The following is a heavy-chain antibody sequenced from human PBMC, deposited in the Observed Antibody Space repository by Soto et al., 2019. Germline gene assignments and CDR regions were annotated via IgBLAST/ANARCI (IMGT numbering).Heavy chain of an antibody. V-gene: IGHV5-51*01. CDR3: ARHGESKFDWFFDY. Sequence: PGESLKIFCKGSGYSFTSYWIGWVRQMPGKGLGWMGIIYPGDSDTRYSPPFQGQVTISANKSISTAYLQWSSRKASDTAMYYCARHGESKFDWFFDYWGQGTLVTV. J-gene: IGHJ4*02. CDR2: IYPGDSDT. D-gene: IGHD3-9*01. CDR1: GYSFTSYW.